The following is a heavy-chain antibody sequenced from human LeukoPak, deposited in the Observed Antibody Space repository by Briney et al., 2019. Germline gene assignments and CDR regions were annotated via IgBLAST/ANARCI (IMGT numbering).Heavy chain of an antibody. V-gene: IGHV4-59*12. CDR2: LYYNGRT. CDR3: ARRYYGGNSGLVY. Sequence: SETLSLTCTVSGGSISTYYWSWIRQPPGKGLEWIGYLYYNGRTNYNPSLKSRVTLSLDTSKNQFSLKLSSVTAADTAVYYCARRYYGGNSGLVYWGQGTLVTVSS. CDR1: GGSISTYY. D-gene: IGHD4-23*01. J-gene: IGHJ4*02.